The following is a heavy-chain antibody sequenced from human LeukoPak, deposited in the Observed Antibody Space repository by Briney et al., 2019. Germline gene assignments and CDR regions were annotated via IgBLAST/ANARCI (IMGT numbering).Heavy chain of an antibody. CDR2: VFHSGST. Sequence: SGTLSLTCAVSGGSISSNNWWSWVSQPPGKGLEWIGEVFHSGSTNYNPSLKSRVTISVDKSKNQFSLKLTSVTAADTAVYYCARDQGTGFDYWGQGTLVTVSS. CDR3: ARDQGTGFDY. J-gene: IGHJ4*02. D-gene: IGHD3/OR15-3a*01. CDR1: GGSISSNNW. V-gene: IGHV4-4*02.